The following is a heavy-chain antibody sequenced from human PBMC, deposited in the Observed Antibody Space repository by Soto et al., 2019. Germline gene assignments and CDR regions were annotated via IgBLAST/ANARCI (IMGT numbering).Heavy chain of an antibody. Sequence: GGSLRLSCAASGFTFSSYSMNWVRQAPGKGLEWVSSISSSSSYIYHADSVKGRFTISRDNAKNSLYLQMNSLRAEDTAVYYCGGDCSNGGSCTRYDYWGQGTLVTVSS. CDR2: ISSSSSYI. J-gene: IGHJ4*02. D-gene: IGHD2-15*01. V-gene: IGHV3-21*01. CDR1: GFTFSSYS. CDR3: GGDCSNGGSCTRYDY.